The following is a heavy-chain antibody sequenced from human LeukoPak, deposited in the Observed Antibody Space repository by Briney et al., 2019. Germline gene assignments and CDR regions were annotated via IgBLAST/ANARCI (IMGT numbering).Heavy chain of an antibody. Sequence: GGSLRLSCAASGFAFSSYAMTWVRQAPGKGLEWVSAISGSGGGTYFADSVKGRFTVSRDNSKDTLYVQMNSLRAEDTAVYYCAKDHQGYWADSFDYWGQGTLVTVSS. CDR3: AKDHQGYWADSFDY. D-gene: IGHD6-13*01. CDR2: ISGSGGGT. CDR1: GFAFSSYA. V-gene: IGHV3-23*01. J-gene: IGHJ4*02.